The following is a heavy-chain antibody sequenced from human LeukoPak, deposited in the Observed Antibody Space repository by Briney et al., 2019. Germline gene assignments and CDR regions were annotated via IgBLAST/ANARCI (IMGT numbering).Heavy chain of an antibody. V-gene: IGHV3-23*01. D-gene: IGHD3-10*02. J-gene: IGHJ6*04. Sequence: GGSLRLSCAASGFTFSSYAMTWVRQAPGKGLEWVSGISGSGGNTYYTDSVRGRLSISRDNSKNTLYLQVNSLRAEDTAVYYCAELGITMIGGVWGKGTTVTISS. CDR3: AELGITMIGGV. CDR2: ISGSGGNT. CDR1: GFTFSSYA.